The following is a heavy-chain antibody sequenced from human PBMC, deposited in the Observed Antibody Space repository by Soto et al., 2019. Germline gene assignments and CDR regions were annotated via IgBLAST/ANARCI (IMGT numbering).Heavy chain of an antibody. CDR1: GGAFGRYS. Sequence: QVQLEQSGPEVKRPGTSVKVSCKASGGAFGRYSVSWVRQAPGQGLEWIGGVIPVFNTSNYSLKFQGRVAISADESTSTVFMELRSLRSEDTALYYCARGDEMTAVTIFEYWGQGTLVTASS. J-gene: IGHJ4*02. CDR2: VIPVFNTS. CDR3: ARGDEMTAVTIFEY. V-gene: IGHV1-69*01. D-gene: IGHD4-17*01.